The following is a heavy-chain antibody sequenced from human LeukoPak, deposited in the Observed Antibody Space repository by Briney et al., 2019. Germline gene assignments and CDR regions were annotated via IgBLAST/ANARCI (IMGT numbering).Heavy chain of an antibody. J-gene: IGHJ6*02. CDR2: ISYDGSNK. CDR3: ARDSLPAAIYYGMDV. D-gene: IGHD2-2*01. CDR1: GFTFSSYA. Sequence: GGSLRLSCAASGFTFSSYAMHWVRQAPGKGLEWVAVISYDGSNKYYADSVKGRFTISRDNSKNTLYLQMNSLRAEDTAVYYCARDSLPAAIYYGMDVWGQGTTVTVSS. V-gene: IGHV3-30*04.